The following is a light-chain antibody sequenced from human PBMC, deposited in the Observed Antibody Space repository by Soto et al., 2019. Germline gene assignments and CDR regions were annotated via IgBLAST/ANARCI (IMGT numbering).Light chain of an antibody. Sequence: QSVLTQPPSVSGAPGQRVTISCTGSSSNIGAGYDVHWYQQLPGTAPKLLIYGNSNRPSGVPDRFSGSKSGTSASLAITGLQAEDEAEYYCQSSDSSLSAVVFGGGTKVTVL. CDR1: SSNIGAGYD. CDR3: QSSDSSLSAVV. CDR2: GNS. V-gene: IGLV1-40*01. J-gene: IGLJ2*01.